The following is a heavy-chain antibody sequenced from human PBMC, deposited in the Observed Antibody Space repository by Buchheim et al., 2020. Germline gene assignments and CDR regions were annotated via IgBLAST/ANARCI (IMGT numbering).Heavy chain of an antibody. CDR1: GFTFSSYA. Sequence: QVQLVESGGGVVQPGRSLRLSCAASGFTFSSYAMHWVRQAPGKGLEWVAVISYDGSNKYYADSVKGRFTISRDTSTNTLYPQMNSLRAEDTAVYYCARERGGYDYVWGSYRSDYFDYWGQGTL. CDR3: ARERGGYDYVWGSYRSDYFDY. CDR2: ISYDGSNK. V-gene: IGHV3-30*04. D-gene: IGHD3-16*02. J-gene: IGHJ4*02.